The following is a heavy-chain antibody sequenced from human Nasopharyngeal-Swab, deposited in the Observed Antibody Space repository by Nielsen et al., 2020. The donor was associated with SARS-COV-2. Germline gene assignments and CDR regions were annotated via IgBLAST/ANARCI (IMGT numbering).Heavy chain of an antibody. V-gene: IGHV5-51*01. J-gene: IGHJ3*02. D-gene: IGHD2-21*02. CDR2: IYPDDSDV. Sequence: GESLKISCKGSGYSFTSYWIAWVRQMPGKGLEYMGTIYPDDSDVRYSPSFRGQVTISADKSIKTAYLSLKASDTAIYICARQGDGDWNAFDIWGQGTMVTVSS. CDR1: GYSFTSYW. CDR3: ARQGDGDWNAFDI.